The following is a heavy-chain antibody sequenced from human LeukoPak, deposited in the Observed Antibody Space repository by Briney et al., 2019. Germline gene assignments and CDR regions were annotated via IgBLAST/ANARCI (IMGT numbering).Heavy chain of an antibody. CDR3: ARVGYNSGWYEY. D-gene: IGHD6-13*01. V-gene: IGHV3-33*08. CDR2: IWEDGSNI. Sequence: PGGSLRLSCAASGFTFSNYPMHWVRQAPGKGLGWVAVIWEDGSNIYYADSVRGRFTISRDNSKNTLYLQMSSLRAEDTAVYYCARVGYNSGWYEYWGQGTLVTVSS. J-gene: IGHJ4*02. CDR1: GFTFSNYP.